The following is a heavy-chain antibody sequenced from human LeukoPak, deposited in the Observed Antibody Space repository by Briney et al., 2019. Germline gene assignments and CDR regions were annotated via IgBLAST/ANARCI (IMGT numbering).Heavy chain of an antibody. CDR3: AKDHQYDFDY. Sequence: ASVTVSCKASGYTFTNYGISWVRQAPGQGLEWMGWISGYNGNTNYVEKFQGRVAMTTDRSTSTAYMELRSLRSDDTAVYYCAKDHQYDFDYWGQGTLVTVSS. CDR2: ISGYNGNT. D-gene: IGHD2-2*01. CDR1: GYTFTNYG. J-gene: IGHJ4*02. V-gene: IGHV1-18*01.